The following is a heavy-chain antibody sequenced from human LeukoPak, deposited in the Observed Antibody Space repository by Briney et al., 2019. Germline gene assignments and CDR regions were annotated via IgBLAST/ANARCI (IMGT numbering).Heavy chain of an antibody. D-gene: IGHD2-2*01. J-gene: IGHJ5*02. CDR3: ARGQVPAARGHNWFDP. V-gene: IGHV4-34*01. Sequence: PSETLSLTCAVYGWSFNDYYWNWIRQPPGKGLGLIGVINARGDTNYNPSLKSRVTISVDTSKNQFSLSLSSMSASDTAVYYCARGQVPAARGHNWFDPWGQGTLVTVSS. CDR2: INARGDT. CDR1: GWSFNDYY.